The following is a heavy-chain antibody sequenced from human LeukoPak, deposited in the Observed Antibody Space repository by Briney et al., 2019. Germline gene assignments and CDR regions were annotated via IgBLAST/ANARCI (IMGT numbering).Heavy chain of an antibody. D-gene: IGHD4-17*01. CDR2: IKQDGSEK. CDR1: GFTFSSYW. CDR3: TSSWVTTPQDGRYYYYYMDV. V-gene: IGHV3-7*01. J-gene: IGHJ6*03. Sequence: GGSLRLSCAASGFTFSSYWMSWVRQAPGKGLEWVANIKQDGSEKYYVDSVKGRFTISRDNAKNSLYLQMNSLRAEDTAVYYCTSSWVTTPQDGRYYYYYMDVWGKGTTVTVSS.